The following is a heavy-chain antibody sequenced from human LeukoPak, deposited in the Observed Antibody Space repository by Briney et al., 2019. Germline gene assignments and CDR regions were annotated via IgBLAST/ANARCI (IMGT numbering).Heavy chain of an antibody. J-gene: IGHJ3*02. CDR1: GFTFSSYG. CDR2: ISYDGSNK. CDR3: ARDRWDIVVVVAATFYGDAFDI. D-gene: IGHD2-15*01. V-gene: IGHV3-30*03. Sequence: GGSLRLSCAASGFTFSSYGMHWVRQAPGKGLEWVAVISYDGSNKYYADSVKGRFTISRDNSKNTLYLQMNSLRAEDTAVYYCARDRWDIVVVVAATFYGDAFDIWGQGTMVTVSS.